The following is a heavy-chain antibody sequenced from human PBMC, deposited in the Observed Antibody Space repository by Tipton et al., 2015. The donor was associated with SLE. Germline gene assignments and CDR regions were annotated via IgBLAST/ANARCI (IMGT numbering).Heavy chain of an antibody. D-gene: IGHD6-19*01. CDR2: IYTSGST. CDR3: AREVVAGPFDY. V-gene: IGHV4-61*09. J-gene: IGHJ4*02. CDR1: GGSISSGSYY. Sequence: TLSLTCTVSGGSISSGSYYWSWIRQPAGKGLEWIGHIYTSGSTNYNPSLKSRVTISVDTSKNQFSLKLSSVTAADTAVYYCAREVVAGPFDYWGQGTLVTVSS.